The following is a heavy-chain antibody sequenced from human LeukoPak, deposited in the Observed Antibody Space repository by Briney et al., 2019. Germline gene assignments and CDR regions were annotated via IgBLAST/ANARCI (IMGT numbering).Heavy chain of an antibody. Sequence: PGGSLRLSCAASGFTFSSYSMNWVRQAPGKGLEWVSSISSSSSYIYYADSVKGRFTISRDNSKNTLYLQMNSLRAEDTAVYYCASLWYYYDLGADIWGQGTMVTVSS. CDR1: GFTFSSYS. J-gene: IGHJ3*02. V-gene: IGHV3-21*01. CDR2: ISSSSSYI. D-gene: IGHD3-22*01. CDR3: ASLWYYYDLGADI.